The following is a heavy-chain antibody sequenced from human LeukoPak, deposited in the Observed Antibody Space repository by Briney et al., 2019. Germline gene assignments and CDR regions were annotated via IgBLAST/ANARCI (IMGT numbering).Heavy chain of an antibody. Sequence: GGSLRLSCAASGFTFSSYEMNWVRQAPGKGLEWVSYISGSGSTVYYADSVKGRFTISRDNAKNSLYLQTNSLRAEDTAVYYCARDPYGGKHDAFDIWGQGTMVTVSS. V-gene: IGHV3-48*03. D-gene: IGHD4/OR15-4a*01. CDR2: ISGSGSTV. CDR3: ARDPYGGKHDAFDI. J-gene: IGHJ3*02. CDR1: GFTFSSYE.